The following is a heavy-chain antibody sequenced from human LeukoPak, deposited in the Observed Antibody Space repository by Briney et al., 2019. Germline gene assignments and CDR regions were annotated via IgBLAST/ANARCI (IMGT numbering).Heavy chain of an antibody. V-gene: IGHV4-34*01. CDR2: INHTGIT. J-gene: IGHJ4*02. CDR1: GGSFSGYY. Sequence: SETLSLTCAVYGGSFSGYYWSWIRQPPGKGLEWIGEINHTGITNYNPSLKSRVTISVDTSKNQFSLKLSSVTAADTAVYYCARTGYSSGWYVVYWGQGTLVTVSS. D-gene: IGHD6-19*01. CDR3: ARTGYSSGWYVVY.